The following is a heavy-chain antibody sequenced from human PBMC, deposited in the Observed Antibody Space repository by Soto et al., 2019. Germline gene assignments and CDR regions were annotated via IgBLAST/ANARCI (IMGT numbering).Heavy chain of an antibody. V-gene: IGHV3-30*18. J-gene: IGHJ3*02. CDR1: GFSFSSYG. D-gene: IGHD6-6*01. CDR2: ISNDGNRK. Sequence: QAQLVQSGGGVVQPGRSLRLSCAASGFSFSSYGMQWVCQAPGRGLEWVTVISNDGNRKYYVESVKGRFSVSRDNDKDQLYVQMNGLRPEDTGVYYCAKDRRQLSALDMWGQGTTVTVSS. CDR3: AKDRRQLSALDM.